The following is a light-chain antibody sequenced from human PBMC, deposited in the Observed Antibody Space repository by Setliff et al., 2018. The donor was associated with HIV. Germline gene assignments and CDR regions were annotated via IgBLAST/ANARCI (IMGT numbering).Light chain of an antibody. Sequence: QSVLAQPASVSAAPGLAITISCTGTKSGVGGYNYVSWYPQESGKAPKLIMYDFTSRPSGISNRFSGSQSGNTASLTISGLRTEDEGTYYCTSYTSSDTYVFGTGTKVTVL. V-gene: IGLV2-14*03. CDR3: TSYTSSDTYV. CDR1: KSGVGGYNY. J-gene: IGLJ1*01. CDR2: DFT.